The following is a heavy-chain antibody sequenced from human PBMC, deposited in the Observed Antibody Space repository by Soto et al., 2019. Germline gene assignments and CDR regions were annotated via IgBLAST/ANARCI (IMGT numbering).Heavy chain of an antibody. V-gene: IGHV3-11*06. CDR1: GFTFSDYY. Sequence: GVSLRLSCAASGFTFSDYYMSWIRPAPGKGLEWVSYISSSSSYTNYADSVKGRFTISRDNAENSLHLQMNSLRAEDTAVYYCARGSSSWYLDYWGQGTLVNVSS. CDR3: ARGSSSWYLDY. D-gene: IGHD6-13*01. CDR2: ISSSSSYT. J-gene: IGHJ4*02.